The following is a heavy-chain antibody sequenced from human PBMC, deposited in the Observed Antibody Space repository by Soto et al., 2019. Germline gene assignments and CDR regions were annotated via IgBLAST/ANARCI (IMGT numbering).Heavy chain of an antibody. D-gene: IGHD3-22*01. CDR3: AKDAPGSRWLSDY. V-gene: IGHV3-23*01. Sequence: HPGVSLRLSCAVSGFTFRAYAMSWVRQAPGKGLEWVSAISGNGGTSYAASVRGRFPISKDNPKNTLHLQMNSLRAEHTPIYSCAKDAPGSRWLSDYWGQGTRVTVSS. CDR1: GFTFRAYA. CDR2: ISGNGGT. J-gene: IGHJ4*02.